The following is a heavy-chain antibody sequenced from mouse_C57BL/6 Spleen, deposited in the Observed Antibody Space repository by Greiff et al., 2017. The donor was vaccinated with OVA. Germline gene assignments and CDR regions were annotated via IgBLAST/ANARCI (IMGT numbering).Heavy chain of an antibody. CDR1: GFSLTSYA. V-gene: IGHV2-9-1*01. CDR2: IWTGGGT. Sequence: VQVVESGPGLVAPSQCLSITCTVSGFSLTSYAISWVRQPPGKGLEWLGVIWTGGGTNYNSALKARLSISKDNAKSQVFLKMNSLQTDDTARYYCARSNWDDYFDYWGQGTTLTVSS. J-gene: IGHJ2*01. CDR3: ARSNWDDYFDY. D-gene: IGHD4-1*02.